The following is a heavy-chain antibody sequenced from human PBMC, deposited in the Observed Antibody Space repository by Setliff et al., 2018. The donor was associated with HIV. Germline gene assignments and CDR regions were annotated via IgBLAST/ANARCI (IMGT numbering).Heavy chain of an antibody. CDR2: FDPKDGKT. CDR1: GYTLTELS. Sequence: ASVKVSCKVSGYTLTELSRHWVRQAPGKGLEWMGSFDPKDGKTRYAQKFQGRVTMTGDTSTDTAYMELSSLRSEDTAVYYYVAGSAARPFDYWGQGTLVTV. D-gene: IGHD6-6*01. CDR3: VAGSAARPFDY. J-gene: IGHJ4*02. V-gene: IGHV1-24*01.